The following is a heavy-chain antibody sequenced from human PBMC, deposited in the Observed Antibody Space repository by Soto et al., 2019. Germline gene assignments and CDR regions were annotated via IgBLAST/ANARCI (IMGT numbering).Heavy chain of an antibody. CDR3: ARDRPLLWFGELLFDI. V-gene: IGHV1-18*04. CDR1: GYTFTSYG. J-gene: IGHJ3*02. CDR2: ISAYNGNT. Sequence: ASVKVSCKASGYTFTSYGISWVRQAPGQGLEWMGWISAYNGNTNYAQKPQGRVTMTTDTSTSTAYMELRSLRSDDTAVYYCARDRPLLWFGELLFDIWGQGTMVTVS. D-gene: IGHD3-10*01.